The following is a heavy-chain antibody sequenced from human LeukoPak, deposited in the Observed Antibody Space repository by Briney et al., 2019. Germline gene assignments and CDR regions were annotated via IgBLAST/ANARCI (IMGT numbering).Heavy chain of an antibody. CDR2: ISAYNGNT. Sequence: ASVKVSCKASGYTFTSYGISWVRQAPGQGLEWMGWISAYNGNTNYAQKHQGRVTMTTDTSTSTAYMELRSLRSDDTAVYYCARSLLNALRFLEWLNYMDVWGKGTTVTVSS. CDR3: ARSLLNALRFLEWLNYMDV. V-gene: IGHV1-18*01. CDR1: GYTFTSYG. D-gene: IGHD3-3*01. J-gene: IGHJ6*03.